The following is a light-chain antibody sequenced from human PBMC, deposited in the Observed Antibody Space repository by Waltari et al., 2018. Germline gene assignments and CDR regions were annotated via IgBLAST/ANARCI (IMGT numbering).Light chain of an antibody. V-gene: IGLV2-14*03. J-gene: IGLJ2*01. CDR3: SSYTSSSTPVV. CDR2: DVS. CDR1: SSYVGGYTN. Sequence: QSALTHPASVSGYPGQPIPISCTGTSSYVGGYTNVPWYQQHPGKAPKLMIYDVSNRPSGVSNRFSGSKSGNTASLTISGLQAEDEADYYCSSYTSSSTPVVFGGGTKLTVL.